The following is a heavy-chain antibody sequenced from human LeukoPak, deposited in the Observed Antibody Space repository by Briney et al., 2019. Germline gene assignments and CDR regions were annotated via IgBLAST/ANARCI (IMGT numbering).Heavy chain of an antibody. J-gene: IGHJ6*03. CDR1: GASISSRSHY. Sequence: SETLPLTCTVSGASISSRSHYWGWIRQPPGKGLEWIGSIFYSGATYYNPSLESRVTISIDTSKNQFSVRLSSLTAADTAVYYCARHESYYYYMDVWGKGTTVTVSS. CDR3: ARHESYYYYMDV. CDR2: IFYSGAT. V-gene: IGHV4-39*01.